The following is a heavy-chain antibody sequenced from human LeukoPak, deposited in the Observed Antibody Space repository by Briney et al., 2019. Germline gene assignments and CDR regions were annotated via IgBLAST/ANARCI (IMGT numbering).Heavy chain of an antibody. J-gene: IGHJ6*02. D-gene: IGHD4-11*01. CDR3: ANSGYSNYYYYYGMDV. Sequence: PGGSLRLSCAASGFTFSSYAMHWVRQAPGKGLEWVAVIPYDGSNKYYADSVKGRFTISRDNSKNTLYLQMNSLRAEDTAVYYCANSGYSNYYYYYGMDVWGQGTTVTVSS. CDR2: IPYDGSNK. V-gene: IGHV3-30-3*01. CDR1: GFTFSSYA.